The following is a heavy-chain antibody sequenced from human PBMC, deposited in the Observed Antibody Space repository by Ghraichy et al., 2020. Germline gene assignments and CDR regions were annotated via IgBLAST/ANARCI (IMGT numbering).Heavy chain of an antibody. CDR3: ARSSFHYYGMDV. CDR2: IYSTGNT. CDR1: GDSITLSGYY. V-gene: IGHV4-39*01. J-gene: IGHJ6*02. Sequence: SETLSLTCTVSGDSITLSGYYWGWIRQPPGKELEWIGTIYSTGNTYYHPSLKSRVTLSVDTSKNQFSLKLTSVSAADTAVYYCARSSFHYYGMDVWGQGTPVTVSS. D-gene: IGHD6-6*01.